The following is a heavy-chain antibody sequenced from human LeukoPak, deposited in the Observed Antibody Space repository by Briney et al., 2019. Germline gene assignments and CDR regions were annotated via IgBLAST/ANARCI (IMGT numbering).Heavy chain of an antibody. D-gene: IGHD3-10*01. V-gene: IGHV3-66*01. CDR3: ANLWFGEELIDK. Sequence: PGGSLRLSCAASGFTVSSNYMSWVRQAPGKGLEWVSVIYSGGGTKYADSVKGRFTISRDISKNTLYLQMKSLRAEDTAVYYCANLWFGEELIDKWGQGTLVTVSS. CDR2: IYSGGGT. J-gene: IGHJ4*02. CDR1: GFTVSSNY.